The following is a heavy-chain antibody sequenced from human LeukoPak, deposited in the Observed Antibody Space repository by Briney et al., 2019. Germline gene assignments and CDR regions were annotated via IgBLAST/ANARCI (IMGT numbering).Heavy chain of an antibody. CDR2: ISGSGGST. Sequence: GGSLRLSCAASGFTFSSYAMSWVRRAPGKGLEWVSAISGSGGSTYYADSVKGRFTISRDNSKNTLYLQMNSLRAEDTAVYYCAKDRGSGWIKFDYWGQGTLVTVSS. CDR3: AKDRGSGWIKFDY. J-gene: IGHJ4*02. V-gene: IGHV3-23*01. CDR1: GFTFSSYA. D-gene: IGHD6-19*01.